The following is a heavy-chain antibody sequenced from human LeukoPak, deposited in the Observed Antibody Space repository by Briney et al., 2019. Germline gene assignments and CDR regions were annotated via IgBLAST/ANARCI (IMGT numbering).Heavy chain of an antibody. Sequence: GGSLRPSCAASGFTFSSYAMHWVRQAPGKGLEYVSGINSNSNGGVTYYTNSVKGRFTISRDNSKNTLYLQMGSLRAEDMAVYYCARSVGEWLSSYYFDYWGQGTLVTVSS. J-gene: IGHJ4*02. V-gene: IGHV3-64*01. D-gene: IGHD3-3*01. CDR3: ARSVGEWLSSYYFDY. CDR2: INSNSNGGVT. CDR1: GFTFSSYA.